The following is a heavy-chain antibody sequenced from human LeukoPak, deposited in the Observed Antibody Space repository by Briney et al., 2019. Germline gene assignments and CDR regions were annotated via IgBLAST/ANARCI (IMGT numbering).Heavy chain of an antibody. J-gene: IGHJ4*02. D-gene: IGHD3-9*01. CDR3: ARDPVTISGGGFDY. CDR2: SYDGSNK. V-gene: IGHV3-30-3*01. Sequence: SYDGSNKYYADSVKGRFTISRDNSKNTLYLQMNSLRAEDTAVYYCARDPVTISGGGFDYWGQGTLVTVSS.